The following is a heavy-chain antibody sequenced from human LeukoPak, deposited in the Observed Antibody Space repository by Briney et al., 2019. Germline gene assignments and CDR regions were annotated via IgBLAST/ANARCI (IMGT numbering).Heavy chain of an antibody. J-gene: IGHJ4*02. CDR3: AKDSAWTFDY. D-gene: IGHD6-19*01. CDR1: GGSFSGYY. V-gene: IGHV4-34*01. Sequence: SETLSLTCAVYGGSFSGYYWSWIRQPPGKGLEWIGEINHSGSTNYNPSLKSRVTISVDTSKNQFSLKLTSVTVADTAVYYCAKDSAWTFDYWGQGTLVTVSS. CDR2: INHSGST.